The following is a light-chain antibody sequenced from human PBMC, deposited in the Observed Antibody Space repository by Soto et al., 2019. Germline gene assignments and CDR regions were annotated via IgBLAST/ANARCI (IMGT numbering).Light chain of an antibody. Sequence: DIQMSQSPSTLSASVGDRVTITCRASHSISSWLAWYQQKPGKAPNLLIYGASSLQSGVPSRFSGSGSGTDFTLTISSLEPEDFAVYYCQQRSDWPLTFGGGTKVDI. V-gene: IGKV1-5*01. CDR1: HSISSW. CDR2: GAS. J-gene: IGKJ4*01. CDR3: QQRSDWPLT.